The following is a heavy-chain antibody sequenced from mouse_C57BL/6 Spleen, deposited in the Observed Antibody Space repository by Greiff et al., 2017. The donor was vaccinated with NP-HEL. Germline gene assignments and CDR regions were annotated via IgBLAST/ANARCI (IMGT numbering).Heavy chain of an antibody. D-gene: IGHD1-1*01. CDR1: GYSFTGYY. V-gene: IGHV1-42*01. CDR2: INPSTGGT. CDR3: ARRFITTVYFDY. Sequence: VQLQQSGPELVKPGASVKISCKASGYSFTGYYMNWVKQSPEKSLEWIGEINPSTGGTTYNQKFKAKATLTVDKSSSTAYMQLKSLTSEDSAVYYCARRFITTVYFDYWGQGTTLTVSS. J-gene: IGHJ2*01.